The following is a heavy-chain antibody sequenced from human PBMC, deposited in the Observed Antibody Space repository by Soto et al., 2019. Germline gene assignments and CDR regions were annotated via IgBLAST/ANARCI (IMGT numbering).Heavy chain of an antibody. V-gene: IGHV1-46*01. CDR2: INPSGGST. J-gene: IGHJ4*02. Sequence: GASVKVSCKASGYTFTNYYLHWVRQAPGQGLEWMGIINPSGGSTTYAQNFQGRVTMTRETSTSAVYMELSSLRSEDTALYYCARGLDYEDSSGYADYWGQGTLVTVSS. CDR1: GYTFTNYY. CDR3: ARGLDYEDSSGYADY. D-gene: IGHD3-22*01.